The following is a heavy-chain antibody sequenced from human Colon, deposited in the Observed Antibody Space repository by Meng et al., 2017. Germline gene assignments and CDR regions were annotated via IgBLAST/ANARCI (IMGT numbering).Heavy chain of an antibody. Sequence: GGSLRLSCAASGFTFSSYWMSWFRQAPGKGLEWVANIKPDGSEKYNVDSVKGRFTISRDNAKTSLYLQMNTLRAEDTAVYYCARYYSSSRGGRMDYWGQGTLVTVSS. CDR1: GFTFSSYW. D-gene: IGHD6-6*01. CDR3: ARYYSSSRGGRMDY. CDR2: IKPDGSEK. J-gene: IGHJ4*02. V-gene: IGHV3-7*01.